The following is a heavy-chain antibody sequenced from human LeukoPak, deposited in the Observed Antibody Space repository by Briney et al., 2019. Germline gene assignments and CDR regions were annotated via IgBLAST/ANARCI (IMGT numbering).Heavy chain of an antibody. CDR1: GGSFSGYY. CDR3: ARDIYGSGSYYDY. V-gene: IGHV4-34*11. CDR2: IYYSGST. D-gene: IGHD3-10*01. J-gene: IGHJ4*02. Sequence: PSETLSLTCAVYGGSFSGYYWSWIRQPPGKGLEWIGYIYYSGSTNYNPSLKSRVTISVDTSKNQFSLKLSSVTAADTAVYYCARDIYGSGSYYDYWGQGTLVTVSS.